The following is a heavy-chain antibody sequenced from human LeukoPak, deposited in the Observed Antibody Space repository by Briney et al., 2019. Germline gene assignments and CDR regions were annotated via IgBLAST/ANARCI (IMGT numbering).Heavy chain of an antibody. J-gene: IGHJ4*02. D-gene: IGHD1-26*01. Sequence: SETLSLTCTVYGGSISSRTYYWGWIRQPPGKGLEWIASIYYSGSTYYNPSLKSRVTISIDTSKNQFSLKLSSVTAADTAVYYCARLVGAATDPFDYWGQGTPVTVSS. V-gene: IGHV4-39*01. CDR1: GGSISSRTYY. CDR3: ARLVGAATDPFDY. CDR2: IYYSGST.